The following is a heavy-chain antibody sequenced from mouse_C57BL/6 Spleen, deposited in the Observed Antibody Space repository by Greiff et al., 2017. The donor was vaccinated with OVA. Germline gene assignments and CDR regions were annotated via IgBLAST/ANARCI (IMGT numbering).Heavy chain of an antibody. J-gene: IGHJ4*01. CDR3: ARERGDYYGSSYYAMDY. Sequence: VQLQQSGPGLVKPSQSLSLTCSVTGYSITSGYYWNWIRQFPGNKLEWMGYISYDGSNNYNPSLKNRISITRDTSKNQFFLKLNSVTTEDTATYYCARERGDYYGSSYYAMDYWGQGTSVTVSS. D-gene: IGHD1-1*01. V-gene: IGHV3-6*01. CDR1: GYSITSGYY. CDR2: ISYDGSN.